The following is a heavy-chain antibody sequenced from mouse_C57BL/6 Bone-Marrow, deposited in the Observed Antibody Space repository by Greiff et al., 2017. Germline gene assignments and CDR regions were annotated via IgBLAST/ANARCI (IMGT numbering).Heavy chain of an antibody. V-gene: IGHV1-80*01. CDR3: ARDWDYFDY. Sequence: VQLVESGAELVKPGASVKISCKVSGYAFSTYWMTWVKQRPGKGLEWIGQIYPGDGDTNYNGKFKGKATLTADKSSSTAYMQLSSLTSEDSAVYFCARDWDYFDYWGQGTTLTVSS. D-gene: IGHD4-1*01. CDR1: GYAFSTYW. J-gene: IGHJ2*01. CDR2: IYPGDGDT.